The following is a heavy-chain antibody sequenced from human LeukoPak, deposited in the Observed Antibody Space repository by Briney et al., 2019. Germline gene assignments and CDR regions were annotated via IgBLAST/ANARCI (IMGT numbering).Heavy chain of an antibody. Sequence: SETLSLTCTVSGGSISSYYWSWIRQPPGKGLEWIGYIYYSGTTNYNPSLKSRVIISVDTSKNQFSLRLSSVTAADTAVYYCATQMLLCHYYWGQGTLVTVSS. V-gene: IGHV4-59*08. CDR1: GGSISSYY. CDR2: IYYSGTT. D-gene: IGHD3-10*01. CDR3: ATQMLLCHYY. J-gene: IGHJ4*02.